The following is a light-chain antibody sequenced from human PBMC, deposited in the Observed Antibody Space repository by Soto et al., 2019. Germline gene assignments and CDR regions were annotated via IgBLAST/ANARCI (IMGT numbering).Light chain of an antibody. V-gene: IGLV3-1*01. CDR1: KLGDKY. CDR2: QDS. J-gene: IGLJ2*01. Sequence: SYELTQPPSVSVSPGQTASITCSGDKLGDKYACWYQQKPGQSPVLVFYQDSKRPSGIPERFSGSNSGNTATLTISGTQAMDEADYYCQAWDSSTVVFGGGTKATVL. CDR3: QAWDSSTVV.